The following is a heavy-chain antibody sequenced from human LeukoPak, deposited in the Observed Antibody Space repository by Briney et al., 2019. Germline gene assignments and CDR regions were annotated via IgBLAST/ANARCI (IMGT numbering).Heavy chain of an antibody. Sequence: GGSLRLSCAASGFTFSSYSMNWVRQAPGKGLEWVAIVSYDGNNKYYADSVKGRFTISRDDSRNTLSLQMNSLRTEDTAVYYCARDQMGFGSAFDIWGQGTMVTVSS. CDR2: VSYDGNNK. CDR3: ARDQMGFGSAFDI. CDR1: GFTFSSYS. V-gene: IGHV3-30*03. J-gene: IGHJ3*02. D-gene: IGHD3-10*01.